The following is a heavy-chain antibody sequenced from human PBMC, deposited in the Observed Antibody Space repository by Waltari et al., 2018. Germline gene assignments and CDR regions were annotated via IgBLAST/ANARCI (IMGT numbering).Heavy chain of an antibody. CDR2: IKQDGSEK. CDR3: ARLVMGLDY. Sequence: EVQLVESGGGVVQPGGSLRLTCAASGFTLRSYWMRWVRQATGKGLEWVANIKQDGSEKYYVDSVKGRFTISRDNAKNSLYLQMNSLRAEDTAVYYCARLVMGLDYWGQGTLVTVSS. J-gene: IGHJ4*02. D-gene: IGHD2-15*01. CDR1: GFTLRSYW. V-gene: IGHV3-7*01.